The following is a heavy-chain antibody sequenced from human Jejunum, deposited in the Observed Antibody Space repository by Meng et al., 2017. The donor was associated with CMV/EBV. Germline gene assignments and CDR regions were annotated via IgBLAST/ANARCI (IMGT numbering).Heavy chain of an antibody. D-gene: IGHD3-16*01. Sequence: SGFTWGSYGGSWVGELPGKGRAWVTRIEADGSATSYANSVRGRFTISRDNAQNTVDLQMSSLRGEDMGVYHCIRGAGEQISHGIDVWGQGTTVTVSS. CDR1: GFTWGSYG. CDR2: IEADGSAT. J-gene: IGHJ6*02. CDR3: IRGAGEQISHGIDV. V-gene: IGHV3-74*01.